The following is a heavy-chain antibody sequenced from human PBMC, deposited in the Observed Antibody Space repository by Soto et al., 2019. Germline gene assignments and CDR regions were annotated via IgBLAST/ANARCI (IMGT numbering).Heavy chain of an antibody. D-gene: IGHD3-3*01. CDR2: ISSSGSTI. CDR1: GFTFSDYY. CDR3: ARVPALRFSYYYMDV. Sequence: PGGSLRLSCAASGFTFSDYYMSWIRQAPGKGLEWVSYISSSGSTIYYADSVKGRFTISRDNAKNSLYLQMNSLRAEDTAVYYCARVPALRFSYYYMDVWGKGTTVTVSS. J-gene: IGHJ6*03. V-gene: IGHV3-11*01.